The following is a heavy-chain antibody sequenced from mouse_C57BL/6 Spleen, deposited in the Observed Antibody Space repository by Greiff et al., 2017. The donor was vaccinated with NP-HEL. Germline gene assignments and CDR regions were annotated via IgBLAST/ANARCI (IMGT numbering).Heavy chain of an antibody. D-gene: IGHD1-1*01. V-gene: IGHV1-9*01. Sequence: QVQLLQSGAGLMKPGASVKLSCKATGYTFTGYWIEWVKQRPGHGLEWIGEILPGSGSTNYNENFKGQTTFTPDTSSNTAYMQLSSQTTEDAAMYYCARRDSGSSYWGQGTTLTVSS. CDR1: GYTFTGYW. J-gene: IGHJ2*01. CDR2: ILPGSGST. CDR3: ARRDSGSSY.